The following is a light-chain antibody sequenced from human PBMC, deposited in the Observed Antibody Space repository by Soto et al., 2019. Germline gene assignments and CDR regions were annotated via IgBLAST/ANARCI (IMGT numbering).Light chain of an antibody. CDR2: SNN. Sequence: QSVLTQPPSVSGTIGQKVTVSCSGSRYNIEVNAVNWYQQVPGTAPKVLIYSNNQRPSGVPDRFSGSKSGTSASLAISGLQSEDEADYYCETWDDSLNGRVFGGGTKLTVL. CDR1: RYNIEVNA. CDR3: ETWDDSLNGRV. V-gene: IGLV1-44*01. J-gene: IGLJ3*02.